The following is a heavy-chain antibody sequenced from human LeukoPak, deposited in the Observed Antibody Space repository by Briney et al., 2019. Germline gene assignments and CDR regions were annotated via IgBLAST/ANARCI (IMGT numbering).Heavy chain of an antibody. CDR2: ISYDGSNK. J-gene: IGHJ4*02. Sequence: GGSLRLSCAASGFTFSSYAMHWVRQAPGKGLEWVAVISYDGSNKYYADSVKGRFTISRDNSKNTLYLQMSSLRAEDTAVYYCVRAYSSSSYWGQGTLVTVSS. CDR3: VRAYSSSSY. CDR1: GFTFSSYA. D-gene: IGHD6-13*01. V-gene: IGHV3-30*14.